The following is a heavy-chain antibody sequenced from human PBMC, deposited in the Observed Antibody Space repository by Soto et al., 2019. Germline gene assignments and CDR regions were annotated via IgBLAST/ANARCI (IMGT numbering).Heavy chain of an antibody. D-gene: IGHD3-22*01. CDR1: GGSVSSGSYY. CDR3: AREPDYYDSSGYYSYYYYGMDV. CDR2: IYYSGST. V-gene: IGHV4-61*01. Sequence: SETLSLTCTVSGGSVSSGSYYWSWIRQPPGKGLEWIGYIYYSGSTNYNPSLKSRVTISVDTSKNQFSLKLSSVTAADTAVYYCAREPDYYDSSGYYSYYYYGMDVWGQGTTVT. J-gene: IGHJ6*02.